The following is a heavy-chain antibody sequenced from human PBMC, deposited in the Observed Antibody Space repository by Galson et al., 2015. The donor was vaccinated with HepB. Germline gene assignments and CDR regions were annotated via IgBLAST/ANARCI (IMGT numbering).Heavy chain of an antibody. CDR1: GSVFSAYS. CDR2: IYRNGLTI. V-gene: IGHV3-48*01. Sequence: SLRLSCAASGSVFSAYSMTWVRQAPGKGLEWVSYIYRNGLTIYYADSVKGRFTISRDNAKNSLYLQMNSLRAEDTAVYYCARDSGITGADDYWGQGILVTVSS. CDR3: ARDSGITGADDY. J-gene: IGHJ4*02. D-gene: IGHD1-14*01.